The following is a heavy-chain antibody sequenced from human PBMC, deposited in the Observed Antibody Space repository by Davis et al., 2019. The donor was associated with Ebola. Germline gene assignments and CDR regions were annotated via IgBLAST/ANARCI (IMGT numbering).Heavy chain of an antibody. V-gene: IGHV4-39*01. J-gene: IGHJ3*02. CDR2: IYYSGSN. Sequence: MPSETLSLTCTVSGGSISSSSYHWGRIRHPPGKGLEWIGSIYYSGSNYYNPSLNSRVTISVDTSKNQFTLKLSAVTAADTAVYYCARRGSRIAFDIWGQGTMVTVSS. CDR1: GGSISSSSYH. D-gene: IGHD1-26*01. CDR3: ARRGSRIAFDI.